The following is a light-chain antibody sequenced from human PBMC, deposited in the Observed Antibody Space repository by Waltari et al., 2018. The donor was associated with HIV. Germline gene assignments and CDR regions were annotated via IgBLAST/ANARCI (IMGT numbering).Light chain of an antibody. CDR2: RNN. CDR3: AAWDSSLGAWV. V-gene: IGLV10-54*04. Sequence: QAGLTQPPSVSKDLRQTATLTCTGNSHNVCNQGATWLQHPQGHPPKRLSYRNNKRPAGISERFSATRARNTASLTSTGLQPEDEADYYCAAWDSSLGAWVFGGGTKVTVL. J-gene: IGLJ3*02. CDR1: SHNVCNQG.